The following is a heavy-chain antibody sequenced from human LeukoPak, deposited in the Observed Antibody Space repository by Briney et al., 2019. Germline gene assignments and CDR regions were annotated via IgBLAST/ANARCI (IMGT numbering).Heavy chain of an antibody. Sequence: SETLSLTCTVSGYSISSGYYWGWIRQPPGKGLEWIGSIYHSGSTYYNPSLKSRVTISVDTSKNQFSLKLSSVTAADTAVYYCARDRSTYSGYERWGQGTLVTVSS. V-gene: IGHV4-38-2*02. CDR3: ARDRSTYSGYER. D-gene: IGHD5-12*01. CDR1: GYSISSGYY. CDR2: IYHSGST. J-gene: IGHJ4*02.